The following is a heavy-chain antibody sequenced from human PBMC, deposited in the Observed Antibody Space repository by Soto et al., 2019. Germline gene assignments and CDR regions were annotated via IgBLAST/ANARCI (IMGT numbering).Heavy chain of an antibody. D-gene: IGHD3-10*01. Sequence: SETLSLTCTVSGGSISSGDYYWSWIRQPPGKGLEWIGYIYYSGSTYYNPSLKSRVTISVDTSKNQFSLKLSSVTAADTAVYYCAREVLLWTHFDYWGQGTLVTVSS. V-gene: IGHV4-30-4*01. J-gene: IGHJ4*02. CDR2: IYYSGST. CDR3: AREVLLWTHFDY. CDR1: GGSISSGDYY.